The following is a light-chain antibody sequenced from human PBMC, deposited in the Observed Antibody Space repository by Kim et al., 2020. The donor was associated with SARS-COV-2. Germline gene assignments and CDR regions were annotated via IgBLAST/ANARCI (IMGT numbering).Light chain of an antibody. CDR1: SSNVVRHF. CDR3: ATWDVTLNGWV. V-gene: IGLV1-44*01. J-gene: IGLJ3*02. CDR2: NDN. Sequence: GRRVTISCSGGSSNVVRHFLNWYRQLPGTAPKVFIYNDNQRPSGVPDRFSGSRSGTSASLAISGLQSEDEADYYCATWDVTLNGWVFGGGTQLTVL.